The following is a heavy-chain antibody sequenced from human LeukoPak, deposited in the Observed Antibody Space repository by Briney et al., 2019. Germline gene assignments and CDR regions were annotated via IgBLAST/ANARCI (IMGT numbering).Heavy chain of an antibody. CDR1: GFTFDNFA. Sequence: GGSLRLSCAPSGFTFDNFAMTWVRQAPGKGLEWVSEITGSGGSTYYADSVKGRFTISRDNSKNTLYLQMNSLRAEDTAVYYCAQPDFWGQGTLVTVSS. CDR2: ITGSGGST. V-gene: IGHV3-23*01. J-gene: IGHJ4*02. CDR3: AQPDF.